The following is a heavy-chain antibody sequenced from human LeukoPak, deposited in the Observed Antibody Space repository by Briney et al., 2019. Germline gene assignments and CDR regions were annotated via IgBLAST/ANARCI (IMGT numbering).Heavy chain of an antibody. Sequence: GGSLRLSSAASGFTFSSYAMSWVRQAPGKGLEWVSAISGSGGSTYYADSVKGRFTISRDNSKNTLYLQMNSPRAEDTAVYYCAKTLIYYDSSGYYFDYWGQGTLVTVSS. D-gene: IGHD3-22*01. CDR1: GFTFSSYA. V-gene: IGHV3-23*01. CDR2: ISGSGGST. J-gene: IGHJ4*02. CDR3: AKTLIYYDSSGYYFDY.